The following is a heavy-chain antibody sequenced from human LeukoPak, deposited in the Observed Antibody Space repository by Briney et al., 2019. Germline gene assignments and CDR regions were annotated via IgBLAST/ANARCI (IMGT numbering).Heavy chain of an antibody. D-gene: IGHD3-16*01. CDR2: INHSGST. CDR1: GGSFSGYY. V-gene: IGHV4-34*01. Sequence: SETLSLTCAVYGGSFSGYYWNLIRQPPGKGLEWIGEINHSGSTNYNPSLKSRVTISLDTSKNQFSLKLNSVTAADTAVYYCARVRSPRWGFDYWGQGTLVTVSS. J-gene: IGHJ4*02. CDR3: ARVRSPRWGFDY.